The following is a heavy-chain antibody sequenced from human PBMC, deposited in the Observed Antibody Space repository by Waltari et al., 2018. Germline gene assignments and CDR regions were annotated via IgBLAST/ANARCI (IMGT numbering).Heavy chain of an antibody. V-gene: IGHV1-3*01. Sequence: QVQLVQSGAEVKKPGASVKVSCTASGYTFTSYAMHWVRQAPGQRLEWMGWINAGNGNTKYSQKFQGRVTITRDTSASTAYMELSSLRSEDTAVYYCARGTIVAGYFDYWGQGTLVTVSS. CDR1: GYTFTSYA. CDR3: ARGTIVAGYFDY. CDR2: INAGNGNT. J-gene: IGHJ4*02. D-gene: IGHD6-19*01.